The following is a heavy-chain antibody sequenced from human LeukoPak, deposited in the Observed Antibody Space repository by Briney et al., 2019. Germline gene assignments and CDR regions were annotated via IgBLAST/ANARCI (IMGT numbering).Heavy chain of an antibody. CDR2: IYYSGTT. J-gene: IGHJ2*01. V-gene: IGHV4-30-4*01. Sequence: SETLSLTCTLSGGSISSGDYYWTWIRLPPGKGLDWIGYIYYSGTTYYNPSLKSRLTISVDTSKNQFSLKLSSVTAADTSVYYCARRSLSDPRSFDLWGRGTLVTVSS. CDR3: ARRSLSDPRSFDL. D-gene: IGHD2-21*02. CDR1: GGSISSGDYY.